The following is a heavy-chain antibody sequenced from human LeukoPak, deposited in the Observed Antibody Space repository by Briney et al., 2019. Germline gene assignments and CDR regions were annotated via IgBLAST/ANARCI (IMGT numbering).Heavy chain of an antibody. CDR3: AKDLSGYSYAKGSFDY. Sequence: GGSLRLSCAASGFTFSSYAMSWVRQAPGKGLEWVSAISGSGGSTYYADSVKGRFTISRDSSKNTLYLQMNSLRAEDTAVYYCAKDLSGYSYAKGSFDYWGQGTLVTVSS. D-gene: IGHD5-18*01. J-gene: IGHJ4*02. CDR1: GFTFSSYA. CDR2: ISGSGGST. V-gene: IGHV3-23*01.